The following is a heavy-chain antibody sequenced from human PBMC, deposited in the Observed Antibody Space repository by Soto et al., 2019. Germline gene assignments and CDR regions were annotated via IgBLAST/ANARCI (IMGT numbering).Heavy chain of an antibody. CDR1: GGTFSSYA. D-gene: IGHD6-13*01. CDR3: ARDYGAAAAGDADYD. Sequence: QVQLVQSGAEVRKPGSSVKVSCKASGGTFSSYAISWVRQAPGQGLEWMGGIIPIFGTANYAQKFQGRVTITADEFTSTAYKELSSLRSEDTAVYYCARDYGAAAAGDADYDWGQGTLVTVSS. V-gene: IGHV1-69*01. CDR2: IIPIFGTA. J-gene: IGHJ4*02.